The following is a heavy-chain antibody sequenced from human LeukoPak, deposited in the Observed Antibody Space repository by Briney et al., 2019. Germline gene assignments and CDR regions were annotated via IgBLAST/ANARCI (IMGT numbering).Heavy chain of an antibody. CDR2: IYYSGGT. D-gene: IGHD6-13*01. CDR1: GGSISSRHW. CDR3: ARPHSSSWYYFDY. Sequence: SGTLSVTSAVSGGSISSRHWWSWVRQPPGKGLEWFGSIYYSGGTYYNPSLRSRVTISVYTAKNQYPLKLSPVTAAAYAVYYCARPHSSSWYYFDYWGQGTLVSVSS. V-gene: IGHV4-4*02. J-gene: IGHJ4*02.